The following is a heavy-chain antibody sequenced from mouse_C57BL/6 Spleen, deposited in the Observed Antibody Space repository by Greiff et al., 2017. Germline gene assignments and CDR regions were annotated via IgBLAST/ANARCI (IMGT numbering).Heavy chain of an antibody. V-gene: IGHV1-81*01. CDR2: IYPRSGNT. CDR3: ARGDYDYDGADY. J-gene: IGHJ2*01. CDR1: GYTFTSYG. D-gene: IGHD2-4*01. Sequence: QVQLKESGAELARPGASVKLSCKASGYTFTSYGISWVKQRTGQGLEWIGEIYPRSGNTYYNEKFKGKATLTADKSSSTAYMELRSLTSEDSAVYFCARGDYDYDGADYWGQGTTLTVSS.